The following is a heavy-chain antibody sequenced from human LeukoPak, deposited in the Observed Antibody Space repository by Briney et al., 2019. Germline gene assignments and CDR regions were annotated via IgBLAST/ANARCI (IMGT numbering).Heavy chain of an antibody. CDR1: GFTFSSYS. Sequence: GGSLRLSCAASGFTFSSYSMHWVRQAPGKGLEWVGVISYDGSNKVYKDSVKGLFTISRDNSKNTLYLQMNSLRVEDTAVYYCAREPGYGDSAYDHWGQGALVTVSS. V-gene: IGHV3-30*04. D-gene: IGHD4-17*01. CDR3: AREPGYGDSAYDH. J-gene: IGHJ4*02. CDR2: ISYDGSNK.